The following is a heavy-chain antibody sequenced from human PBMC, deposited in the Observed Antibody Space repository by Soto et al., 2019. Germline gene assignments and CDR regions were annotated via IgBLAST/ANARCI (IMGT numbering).Heavy chain of an antibody. CDR3: ARTPDCTNGVCSAGFDY. J-gene: IGHJ4*02. CDR1: GFTFSDYY. Sequence: PGGSLRLSCAASGFTFSDYYMSWIRQAPGKGLEWVSHISSSSSYTNYADSVKGRFTISRDNAKNSLYLQMNSLRAEDTAVYYCARTPDCTNGVCSAGFDYWGQGTLVTVSS. D-gene: IGHD2-8*01. CDR2: ISSSSSYT. V-gene: IGHV3-11*06.